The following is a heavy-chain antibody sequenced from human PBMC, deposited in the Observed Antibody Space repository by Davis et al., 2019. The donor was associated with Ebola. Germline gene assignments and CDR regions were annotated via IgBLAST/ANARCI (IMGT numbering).Heavy chain of an antibody. CDR2: IFYSGIT. V-gene: IGHV4-31*03. CDR1: GDSISSGGYY. D-gene: IGHD3-10*01. CDR3: ARRAGIHYYYGMDV. Sequence: SETLSLTCSVSGDSISSGGYYWSWIRQRPGKGLEWIGYIFYSGITYYNPSLKSRVTISVDTSKNQFSLGLRSVTAADTAVYYFARRAGIHYYYGMDVWGKGTTVTVSS. J-gene: IGHJ6*04.